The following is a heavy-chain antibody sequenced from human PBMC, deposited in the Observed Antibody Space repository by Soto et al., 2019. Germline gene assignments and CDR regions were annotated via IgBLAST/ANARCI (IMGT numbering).Heavy chain of an antibody. CDR2: MYYSGTN. J-gene: IGHJ4*02. Sequence: QVHLQESGPGLVKPAETLSLTCTVSGASIRSTYWSWIRQSPVQGLEWMGYMYYSGTNNYNPSLKNRVTISVDTSKNQLSLNLTSVTAAATAGYYCAKTPFSLTLGTVLHYFDSWGQGTLVTVSS. CDR3: AKTPFSLTLGTVLHYFDS. D-gene: IGHD3-9*01. V-gene: IGHV4-59*01. CDR1: GASIRSTY.